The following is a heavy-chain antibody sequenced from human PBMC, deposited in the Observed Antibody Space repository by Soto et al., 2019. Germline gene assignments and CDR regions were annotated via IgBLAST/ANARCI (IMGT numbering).Heavy chain of an antibody. V-gene: IGHV1-3*01. CDR3: ARDLGGWPDY. D-gene: IGHD6-19*01. CDR2: INAGNGNT. Sequence: QVQLVQSGAEVKKPGASVKVSCKASGYTFASYAIHWVRQAPGQRLEWMGWINAGNGNTKYSQKFQDRVTITRDTSASTAYMELSSLRSEDTAVYYCARDLGGWPDYWGQGTLVTVSS. J-gene: IGHJ4*02. CDR1: GYTFASYA.